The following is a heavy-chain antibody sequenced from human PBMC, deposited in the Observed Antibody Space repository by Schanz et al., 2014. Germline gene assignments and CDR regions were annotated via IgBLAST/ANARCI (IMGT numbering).Heavy chain of an antibody. V-gene: IGHV3-21*01. D-gene: IGHD3-9*01. CDR3: ARSTYYDILTGQTHTRVDVRYFDL. CDR1: GFTFSSYV. Sequence: EVQLVESGGGLIQPGESLRLSCAASGFTFSSYVMNWVRQAPGRGLEWVSFISASGDSTSYADSVRGRFTISRDNAKNSLFLQMHSLRADDTAVYYCARSTYYDILTGQTHTRVDVRYFDLWGRGTLVTVSS. J-gene: IGHJ2*01. CDR2: ISASGDST.